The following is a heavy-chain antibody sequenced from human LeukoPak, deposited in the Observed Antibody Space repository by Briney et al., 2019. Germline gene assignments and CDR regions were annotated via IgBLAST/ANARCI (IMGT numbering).Heavy chain of an antibody. V-gene: IGHV3-30*18. CDR1: GFTLSSYG. Sequence: GRSLRLSCAASGFTLSSYGMHWVRQAPGKGLEWVAVISYDGSNKYYADSVKGRFTISRDNSKNTLYLQMNSLRAEDTAVYYCAKATMARGVINYYYYGMDVWGQGTTVTVSS. CDR2: ISYDGSNK. D-gene: IGHD3-10*01. CDR3: AKATMARGVINYYYYGMDV. J-gene: IGHJ6*02.